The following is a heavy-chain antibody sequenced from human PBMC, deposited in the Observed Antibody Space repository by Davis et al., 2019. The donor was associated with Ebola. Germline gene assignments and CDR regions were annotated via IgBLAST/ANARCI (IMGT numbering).Heavy chain of an antibody. CDR2: ITSSSGYI. D-gene: IGHD4-17*01. V-gene: IGHV3-21*04. J-gene: IGHJ4*02. Sequence: GESLKISCAASGFTFSNYNMNWVRQAPGKGLEWVSIITSSSGYIYYADSVKGRFIISRDDAKNSLYLQMSSLRAEDTAVYYCARDEVTRWWGQGTLVTVSS. CDR1: GFTFSNYN. CDR3: ARDEVTRW.